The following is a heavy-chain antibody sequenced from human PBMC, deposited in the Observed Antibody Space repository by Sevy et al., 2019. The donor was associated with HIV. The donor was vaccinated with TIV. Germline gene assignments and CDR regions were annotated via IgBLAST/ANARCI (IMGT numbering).Heavy chain of an antibody. V-gene: IGHV3-74*01. CDR1: GFSITSYW. Sequence: GGSLRLSCAGSGFSITSYWMHWVRQAPGKGLVWVSRMNEDGSVTNHADSVRGRFTISRDSSKNTVYLQMNSLRGEDTAVYYCAKRPTAAWGQGTLVTVSS. CDR3: AKRPTAA. J-gene: IGHJ5*02. CDR2: MNEDGSVT.